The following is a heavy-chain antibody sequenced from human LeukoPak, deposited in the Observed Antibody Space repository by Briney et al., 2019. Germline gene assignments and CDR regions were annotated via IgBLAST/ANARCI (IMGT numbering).Heavy chain of an antibody. D-gene: IGHD3-10*01. CDR3: AKMKYYDSGSYSFYYMDV. CDR2: ISDSGPST. J-gene: IGHJ6*03. CDR1: SNYA. Sequence: PGGSLRLSCAASSNYAISWVRQAPGKGLEWVSGISDSGPSTYYADSVKGRFTISRDNSKNTLYLQMSSLRAEDTAVYYCAKMKYYDSGSYSFYYMDVWGKGTTVTVSS. V-gene: IGHV3-23*01.